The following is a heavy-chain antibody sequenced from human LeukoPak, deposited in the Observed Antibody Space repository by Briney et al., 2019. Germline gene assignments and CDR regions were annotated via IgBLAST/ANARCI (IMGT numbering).Heavy chain of an antibody. CDR3: ARGSGYSSGWYV. Sequence: GRSLRLSCAASGFTFSSYGTHWVRQAPGKGLEWVAVIWYDGSNKYYADSVKGRFTISRDNSKNTLYLQMNSLRAEDTAVYYCARGSGYSSGWYVWGQGTLVTVSS. V-gene: IGHV3-33*01. D-gene: IGHD6-19*01. J-gene: IGHJ4*02. CDR1: GFTFSSYG. CDR2: IWYDGSNK.